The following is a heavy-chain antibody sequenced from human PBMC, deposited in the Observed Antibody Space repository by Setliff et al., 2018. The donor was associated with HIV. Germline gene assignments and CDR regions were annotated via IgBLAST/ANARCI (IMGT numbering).Heavy chain of an antibody. CDR1: GGSVSSGSYY. Sequence: PSETLSLTCTVSGGSVSSGSYYWSWIRQPPGKGLEWIGYIYYSGSTKHNPSLKSRVTISLDTSKNQFSLKLTSVTAADTAVYYCARHGASGPSHRLNWFDPWGQGTLVTVSS. CDR2: IYYSGST. D-gene: IGHD1-1*01. V-gene: IGHV4-61*01. J-gene: IGHJ5*02. CDR3: ARHGASGPSHRLNWFDP.